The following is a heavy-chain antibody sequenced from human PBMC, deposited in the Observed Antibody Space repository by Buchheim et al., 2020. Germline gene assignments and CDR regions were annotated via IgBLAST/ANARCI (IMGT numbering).Heavy chain of an antibody. CDR3: ARSNNYGYLGGLGKDY. Sequence: QVQLVESGGGVVRPGRSLRVSCAASGFTFSSYAMHWVRQAPGRGLEWVAVISYDGSQKYCTDSVKGRFTISRDNSKNTLYLQMNSLRADDTAVYHCARSNNYGYLGGLGKDYWGQGTL. J-gene: IGHJ4*02. D-gene: IGHD5-18*01. V-gene: IGHV3-30-3*01. CDR2: ISYDGSQK. CDR1: GFTFSSYA.